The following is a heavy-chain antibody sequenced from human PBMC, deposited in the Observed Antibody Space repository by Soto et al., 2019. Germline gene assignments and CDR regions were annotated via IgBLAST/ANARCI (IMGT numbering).Heavy chain of an antibody. Sequence: GGSLRLSCGASGFTFSSFGMNWVRQAPGKGLEWVSSLSPNGGSTYYAESVKGRFTISRDNAKNTLFLQMDSLRAEDTAVYFCAKSKDSTIFGVVIYYFDTWGQGALVSVSS. V-gene: IGHV3-23*01. CDR1: GFTFSSFG. CDR2: LSPNGGST. J-gene: IGHJ4*02. D-gene: IGHD3-3*01. CDR3: AKSKDSTIFGVVIYYFDT.